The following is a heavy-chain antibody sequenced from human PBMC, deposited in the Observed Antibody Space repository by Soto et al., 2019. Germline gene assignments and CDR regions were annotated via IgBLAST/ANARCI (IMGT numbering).Heavy chain of an antibody. CDR2: INPDGSAR. V-gene: IGHV3-7*05. CDR1: GFTFSNNW. J-gene: IGHJ4*02. CDR3: ARGPY. Sequence: EVQLVESGGGLVQPGGSLRLSCTASGFTFSNNWMSWVRQGPGKGPECVANINPDGSARYYVGSVKGRFTISRDNSRNSLFRQSTSLRADDSAPDYCARGPYGGQGTLVTVSS.